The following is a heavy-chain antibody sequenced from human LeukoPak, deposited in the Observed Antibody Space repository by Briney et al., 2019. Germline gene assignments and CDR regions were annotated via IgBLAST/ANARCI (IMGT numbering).Heavy chain of an antibody. CDR2: INPSGGST. Sequence: ASVTVSCKASGHTFTIYYMHWVRQAPGQGLEWMGIINPSGGSTSYAQKFQGRVTMTRDTSTSTVYMELSSLRSEDTAVYYCSLDNPAGWVLWGQGTMVTVSS. V-gene: IGHV1-46*03. D-gene: IGHD1-14*01. J-gene: IGHJ3*01. CDR1: GHTFTIYY. CDR3: SLDNPAGWVL.